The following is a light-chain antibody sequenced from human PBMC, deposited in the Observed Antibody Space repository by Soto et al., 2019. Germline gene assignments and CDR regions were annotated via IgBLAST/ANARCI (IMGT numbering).Light chain of an antibody. V-gene: IGLV1-44*01. CDR1: SSNIGINI. CDR3: AAWDDSLNGGL. Sequence: QSVLTQPPSASGTPGQRVTTSCSGSSSNIGINIVNWYQHLPGTPPKLLIKTDNQRPSGVPDRFSGSKSDTSASLAISGLESEDEADYYCAAWDDSLNGGLFGGGTKLTVL. J-gene: IGLJ3*02. CDR2: TDN.